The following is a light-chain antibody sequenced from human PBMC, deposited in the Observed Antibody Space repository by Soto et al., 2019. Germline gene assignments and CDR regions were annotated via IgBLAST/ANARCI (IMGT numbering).Light chain of an antibody. J-gene: IGKJ2*01. CDR1: QSISSSY. V-gene: IGKV3-20*01. CDR3: QMLGVSHMFS. Sequence: EIVLTQSPGTLSLSPGEGAALSFRTSQSISSSYLAWYQQKPGQAPRLLIYAASSRATGIPDRFSGSGSGADFTLTISRLERENFAVCANQMLGVSHMFSYGQGTK. CDR2: AAS.